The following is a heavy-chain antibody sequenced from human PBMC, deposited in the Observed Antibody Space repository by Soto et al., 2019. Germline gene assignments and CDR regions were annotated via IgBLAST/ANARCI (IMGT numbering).Heavy chain of an antibody. CDR3: ARRFTFGVVTPDYFDY. CDR2: INHSGST. J-gene: IGHJ4*02. Sequence: SETLSLTCAVYGGSFSGYYWSWIRQPPGKGLEWIGEINHSGSTNYNPSLKSRVTISVDTYKNQFSLKLSSVTAADTAVYYCARRFTFGVVTPDYFDYWGQGTLVTVSS. CDR1: GGSFSGYY. D-gene: IGHD3-3*01. V-gene: IGHV4-34*01.